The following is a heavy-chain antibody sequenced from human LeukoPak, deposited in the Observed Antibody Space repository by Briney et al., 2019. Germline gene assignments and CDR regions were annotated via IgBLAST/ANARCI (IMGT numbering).Heavy chain of an antibody. Sequence: AVKVSCKASGGTFSSSAISWVRQAPGQGGEWMGRIIPILGIANYAQKLQGRVTITADKSTSTAYMELSSLRSEDAAVYYCARAKYVPMVRGVFDYWGQGTLVTVSS. J-gene: IGHJ4*02. CDR3: ARAKYVPMVRGVFDY. CDR1: GGTFSSSA. V-gene: IGHV1-69*04. CDR2: IIPILGIA. D-gene: IGHD3-10*01.